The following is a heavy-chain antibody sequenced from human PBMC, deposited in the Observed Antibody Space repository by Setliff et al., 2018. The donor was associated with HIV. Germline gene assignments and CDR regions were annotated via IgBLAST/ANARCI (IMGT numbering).Heavy chain of an antibody. CDR1: AGSFTSGSYY. D-gene: IGHD1-1*01. CDR3: ARERLSRLGFDY. CDR2: FHYSGST. V-gene: IGHV4-39*02. Sequence: PSETLSLTCNVSAGSFTSGSYYWGWIRQPPGKGLEWIGSFHYSGSTSYNPSLRSRVTISVDTSKNQFSLELTSVTAADTAVYYCARERLSRLGFDYWGQGTLVTVSS. J-gene: IGHJ4*02.